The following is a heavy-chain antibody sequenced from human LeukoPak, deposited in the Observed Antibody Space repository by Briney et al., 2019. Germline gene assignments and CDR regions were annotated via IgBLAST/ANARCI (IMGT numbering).Heavy chain of an antibody. Sequence: ASVKVSCKASGYTFTNYGINWVRQAPGQGLEWMGWISAYNGNTNYAQKVQGRVTMTIDTSTTTGYMELRSLRSDDTAVYYCARSVDDSSGTYWFYFDCWGQGTLVTVSS. D-gene: IGHD3-22*01. CDR2: ISAYNGNT. J-gene: IGHJ4*02. V-gene: IGHV1-18*01. CDR3: ARSVDDSSGTYWFYFDC. CDR1: GYTFTNYG.